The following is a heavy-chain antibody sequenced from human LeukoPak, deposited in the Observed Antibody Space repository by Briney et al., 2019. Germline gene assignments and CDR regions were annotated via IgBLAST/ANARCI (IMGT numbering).Heavy chain of an antibody. CDR1: GVTVSSNY. J-gene: IGHJ4*02. V-gene: IGHV3-66*01. Sequence: RGSLRLSCAASGVTVSSNYMSWVRQAPGKGLEWVSVLYSDGSTYYADSVKGRFTISRDNSKNTLYLQMNSLRAEDTAVYFCARRPDYGGTPTFDYWGQGTLVTVSS. CDR2: LYSDGST. CDR3: ARRPDYGGTPTFDY. D-gene: IGHD4-23*01.